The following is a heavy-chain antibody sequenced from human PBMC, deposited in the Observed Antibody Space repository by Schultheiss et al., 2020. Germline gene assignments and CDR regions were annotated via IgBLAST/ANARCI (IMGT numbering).Heavy chain of an antibody. CDR3: ASLGYCTGGVCTRTTNAFDI. CDR1: GGSISSSNW. V-gene: IGHV4-4*02. D-gene: IGHD2-8*02. J-gene: IGHJ3*02. Sequence: SETLSLTCAVSGGSISSSNWWSWVRQPPGKGLEWIGEIYHSGSTNYNPSLKSRVTISVDTSKNQFSLKLSSVTAADTAVYYCASLGYCTGGVCTRTTNAFDIWGQGTMVTVSS. CDR2: IYHSGST.